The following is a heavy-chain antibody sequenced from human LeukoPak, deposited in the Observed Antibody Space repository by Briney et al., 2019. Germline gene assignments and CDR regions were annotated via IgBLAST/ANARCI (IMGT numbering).Heavy chain of an antibody. Sequence: GASVKVSCKASGYSFIGYYIHWVRQAPGQGLEWMGWINPNSGGANYAQKFQGRVTMTRDTSISTAYMEPSRLRSDDTAVYYCACCSGGSCYSLWLFAFDIWGQGTMVTVSS. D-gene: IGHD2-15*01. CDR1: GYSFIGYY. J-gene: IGHJ3*02. CDR2: INPNSGGA. CDR3: ACCSGGSCYSLWLFAFDI. V-gene: IGHV1-2*02.